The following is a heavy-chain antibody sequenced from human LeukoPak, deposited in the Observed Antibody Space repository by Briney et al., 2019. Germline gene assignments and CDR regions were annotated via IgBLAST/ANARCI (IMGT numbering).Heavy chain of an antibody. D-gene: IGHD2-2*01. CDR3: ARGMAVVPAANFDY. Sequence: SETLSLTCTVSGGSISSYYWSWIRQPAGKGLEWIGRIYTSGSTNYNPSLKSRVTMSVDTSKNQFSLKLSSVTAADTAVYYCARGMAVVPAANFDYWGQGTLVTVSS. V-gene: IGHV4-4*07. J-gene: IGHJ4*02. CDR2: IYTSGST. CDR1: GGSISSYY.